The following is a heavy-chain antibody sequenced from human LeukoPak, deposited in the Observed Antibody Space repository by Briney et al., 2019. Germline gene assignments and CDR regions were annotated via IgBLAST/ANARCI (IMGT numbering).Heavy chain of an antibody. D-gene: IGHD3-22*01. V-gene: IGHV3-21*01. CDR3: ASDRSLIASLYYFDN. CDR2: ISGSGSDI. CDR1: GITFSAYT. Sequence: PGGSLRLTCEASGITFSAYTMNWVRQAPGKGLEWVSSISGSGSDIFYADSVKGRFTISRDNAKNSLYLQMSSLRVEDTAVYYCASDRSLIASLYYFDNWGQGTLVTVSS. J-gene: IGHJ4*02.